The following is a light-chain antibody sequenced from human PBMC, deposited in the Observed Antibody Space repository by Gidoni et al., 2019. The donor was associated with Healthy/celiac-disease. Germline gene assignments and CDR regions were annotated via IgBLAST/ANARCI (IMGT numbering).Light chain of an antibody. Sequence: ILMAPSPLSLPVTPGEPASISCRSSQSLLHSNGYNYLDWYLQKPGQSPQLLIYLGSNRASGVPDRFSGSGSGTDFTLKISRVEAEDVGVYYCMQALQTVFTFGPGTKVDIK. CDR1: QSLLHSNGYNY. CDR3: MQALQTVFT. V-gene: IGKV2-28*01. J-gene: IGKJ3*01. CDR2: LGS.